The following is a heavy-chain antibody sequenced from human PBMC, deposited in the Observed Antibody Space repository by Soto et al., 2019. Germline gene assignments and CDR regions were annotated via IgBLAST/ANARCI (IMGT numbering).Heavy chain of an antibody. Sequence: SETLSLTCTVSGGSLFGDYCTWIRQPAGGGLEWIGRINSDGNTNYSPSLKSRVTMSVDPSRKHFSLNLTSVTAADTASYFCAIPRRLENWFVTWGPGIQVTVSS. CDR1: GGSLFGDY. D-gene: IGHD5-12*01. CDR3: AIPRRLENWFVT. J-gene: IGHJ5*02. CDR2: INSDGNT. V-gene: IGHV4-4*07.